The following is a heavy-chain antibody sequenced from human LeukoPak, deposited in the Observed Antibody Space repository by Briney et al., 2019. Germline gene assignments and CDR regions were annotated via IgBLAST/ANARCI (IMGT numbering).Heavy chain of an antibody. Sequence: SVKVSCKASGGTFSSYAISWVRQAPGQGLEWMGRIIPIFGTANYAQKFQGRVTITTDESTSTAYMELSSLRSADTAVYYCARSYYDSSGYYRFYYFDYWGQGTLVTVSS. CDR1: GGTFSSYA. CDR2: IIPIFGTA. V-gene: IGHV1-69*05. J-gene: IGHJ4*02. CDR3: ARSYYDSSGYYRFYYFDY. D-gene: IGHD3-22*01.